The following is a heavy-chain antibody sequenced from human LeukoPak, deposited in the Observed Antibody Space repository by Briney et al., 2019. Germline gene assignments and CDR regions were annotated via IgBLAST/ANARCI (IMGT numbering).Heavy chain of an antibody. D-gene: IGHD6-13*01. Sequence: SETLSLTCTVSGGSISSSDYYWGWIRQPPGKGLEWIGSISYSGSTYYNPSLKSRVTISIDTSKNQFSLKLSSVTAADTALYYCARGPGTWYYYWGQGTLVTVSS. J-gene: IGHJ4*02. CDR2: ISYSGST. CDR1: GGSISSSDYY. V-gene: IGHV4-39*07. CDR3: ARGPGTWYYY.